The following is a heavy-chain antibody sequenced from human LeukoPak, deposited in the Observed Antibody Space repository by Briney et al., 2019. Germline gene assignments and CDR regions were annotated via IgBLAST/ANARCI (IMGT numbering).Heavy chain of an antibody. CDR3: FREGGD. D-gene: IGHD3-10*01. J-gene: IGHJ4*02. CDR2: TNIGERIT. V-gene: IGHV3-74*01. Sequence: PGGSLRLSCAASGFSFSTQRMHWVRQAPGKGLVWVSYTNIGERITGYADSVKGRFTISRDNAKNTLYLQMNSLRVEDTAIYYCFREGGDWGQGTLVTVSS. CDR1: GFSFSTQR.